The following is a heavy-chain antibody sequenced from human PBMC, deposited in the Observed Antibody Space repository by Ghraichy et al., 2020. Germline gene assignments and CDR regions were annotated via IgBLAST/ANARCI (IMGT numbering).Heavy chain of an antibody. J-gene: IGHJ4*02. CDR1: GGSFSGYY. CDR2: INHSGST. V-gene: IGHV4-34*01. D-gene: IGHD1-26*01. Sequence: SETLSLTCAVYGGSFSGYYWSWIRQPPGKGLEWIGEINHSGSTNYNPSLKSRVTISVDTSKNQFSLKLSSVTAADTAVYYCARGRLLGLDYWGQGTLVTVSS. CDR3: ARGRLLGLDY.